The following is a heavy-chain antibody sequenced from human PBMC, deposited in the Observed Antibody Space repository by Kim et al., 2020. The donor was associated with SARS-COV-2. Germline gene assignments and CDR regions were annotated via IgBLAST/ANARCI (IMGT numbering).Heavy chain of an antibody. CDR3: ARGRYCSGGSCYSGHYYYYYGMDV. Sequence: SETLSLTCAVYGGSFSGYYWSWIRQPPGKGLEWIGEINHSGSTNYNPSLKSRVTISVDTSKNQFSLKLSSVTAADTAVYYCARGRYCSGGSCYSGHYYYYYGMDVWGQGTTVTVSS. V-gene: IGHV4-34*01. CDR1: GGSFSGYY. D-gene: IGHD2-15*01. J-gene: IGHJ6*02. CDR2: INHSGST.